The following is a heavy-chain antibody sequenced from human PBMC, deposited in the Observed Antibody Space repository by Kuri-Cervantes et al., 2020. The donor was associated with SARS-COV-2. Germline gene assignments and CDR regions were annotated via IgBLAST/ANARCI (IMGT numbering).Heavy chain of an antibody. CDR2: INPNSGGT. D-gene: IGHD3-22*01. V-gene: IGHV1-2*04. J-gene: IGHJ3*02. Sequence: ASVNVSCKASGYTFTDYYINCVRQAPGQGLEWMGWINPNSGGTNYAQKFQGWVTMTKDTSISTVYMELSRLRSDDTAVYYCARSTPFRQLVVISQGGAFDIWGQGTMVTVSS. CDR3: ARSTPFRQLVVISQGGAFDI. CDR1: GYTFTDYY.